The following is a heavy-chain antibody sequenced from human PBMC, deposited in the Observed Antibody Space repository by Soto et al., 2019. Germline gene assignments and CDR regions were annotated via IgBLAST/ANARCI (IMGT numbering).Heavy chain of an antibody. J-gene: IGHJ4*02. CDR3: ARDDYYDSSGYLAPLEY. CDR2: ISSSSSYI. CDR1: GCTIISYS. Sequence: PGGSLRLSWTASGCTIISYSMNWVRQAPGKGLEWVSSISSSSSYIYYADSVKGRFTISRDNAKNSLYLQMNSLRAEDTAVYYCARDDYYDSSGYLAPLEYWGQGTLVSVSS. V-gene: IGHV3-21*01. D-gene: IGHD3-22*01.